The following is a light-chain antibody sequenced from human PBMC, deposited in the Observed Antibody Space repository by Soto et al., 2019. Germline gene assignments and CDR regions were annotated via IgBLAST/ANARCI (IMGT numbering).Light chain of an antibody. J-gene: IGKJ1*01. Sequence: DIQMTQSPSTLSASVGDRVTITCRASRSINRWLAWYQQKPGKAPKLIISDASNLENGVPSRFSGSGSGTEFTLTISSLQSDDFATYYCQQYSAYRTFGQGTKVDI. CDR1: RSINRW. V-gene: IGKV1-5*01. CDR2: DAS. CDR3: QQYSAYRT.